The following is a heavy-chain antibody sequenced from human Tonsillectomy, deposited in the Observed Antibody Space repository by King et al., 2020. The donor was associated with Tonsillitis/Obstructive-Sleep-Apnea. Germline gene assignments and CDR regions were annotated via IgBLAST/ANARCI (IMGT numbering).Heavy chain of an antibody. CDR2: INPSGGST. CDR3: ARVRDGDYGAYYFDY. Sequence: QLVQSGAEVKKPGASVKVSCKASGYTFTSYYMHWVRQAPGQGLEWMGIINPSGGSTSYAQKFQGRVTMTRATSTSTVYMELSSLRSEDTAVYYCARVRDGDYGAYYFDYWGQGTLVTVSS. CDR1: GYTFTSYY. J-gene: IGHJ4*02. D-gene: IGHD4-17*01. V-gene: IGHV1-46*01.